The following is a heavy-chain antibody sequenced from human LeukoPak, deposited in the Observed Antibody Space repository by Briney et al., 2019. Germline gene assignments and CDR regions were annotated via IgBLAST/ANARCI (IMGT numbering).Heavy chain of an antibody. Sequence: GRSLRLSCAASGFTFSSYGMHWVRQAPGKGLEWGAVIWYDGSNKYYADSVKGRFTISRDNSKNTLYLQMNSLRAEDTAVYYCARWYYYDSSGYYDSSFDYWGQGTLVTVSS. CDR1: GFTFSSYG. CDR3: ARWYYYDSSGYYDSSFDY. J-gene: IGHJ4*02. D-gene: IGHD3-22*01. V-gene: IGHV3-33*01. CDR2: IWYDGSNK.